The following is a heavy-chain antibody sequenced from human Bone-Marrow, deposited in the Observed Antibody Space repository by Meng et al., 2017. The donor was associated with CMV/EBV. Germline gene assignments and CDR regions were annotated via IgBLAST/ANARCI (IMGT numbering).Heavy chain of an antibody. V-gene: IGHV1-2*02. Sequence: ASVKVSCKASGYTFTGYYMHWVRQAPGQGLEWMGWINPNSGGTNYAQKFQGRVTMTRDTSISTAYMELSRLRSDDTAVYYCARDRYQLLSWVDYYYYGMDVWGQGTTVTVSS. D-gene: IGHD2-2*01. CDR1: GYTFTGYY. J-gene: IGHJ6*01. CDR2: INPNSGGT. CDR3: ARDRYQLLSWVDYYYYGMDV.